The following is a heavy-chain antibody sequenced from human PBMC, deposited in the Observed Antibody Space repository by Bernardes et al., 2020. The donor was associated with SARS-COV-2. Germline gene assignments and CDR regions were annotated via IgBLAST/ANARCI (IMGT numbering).Heavy chain of an antibody. CDR3: ARGAHLTNVYSNVLFDN. D-gene: IGHD4-4*01. CDR1: GDPVSNSTFY. CDR2: IYYNRGT. V-gene: IGHV4-39*07. Sequence: SETLSLTCTVSGDPVSNSTFYWGWIRQPPGKGLEWIGTIYYNRGTYYNPSLLSRVTISVDTSKNQFSLKLNSVTAADTAMYYCARGAHLTNVYSNVLFDNWGQGTLVTVSS. J-gene: IGHJ4*02.